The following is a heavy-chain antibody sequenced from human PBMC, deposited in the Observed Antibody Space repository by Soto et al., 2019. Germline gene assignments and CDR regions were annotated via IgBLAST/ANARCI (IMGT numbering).Heavy chain of an antibody. D-gene: IGHD6-19*01. J-gene: IGHJ6*02. Sequence: ASVKVSCKASGCTFTGYLMHWVRHAPGQGLEWMGWINPNSGGTNYAQKFQGWVTMTRDTSISTAYMELSRLRSDDTAVYYCGRDHADISSGSYYYGMDVWGQGTTVTVSS. CDR1: GCTFTGYL. V-gene: IGHV1-2*04. CDR3: GRDHADISSGSYYYGMDV. CDR2: INPNSGGT.